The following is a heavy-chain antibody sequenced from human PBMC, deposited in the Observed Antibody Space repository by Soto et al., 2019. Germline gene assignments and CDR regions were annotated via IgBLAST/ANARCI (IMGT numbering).Heavy chain of an antibody. CDR3: AKTYYYDSSRGPFDY. CDR2: INPNSGGT. D-gene: IGHD3-22*01. Sequence: SVKVSCKASGYTFTGYYMHWVRQAPGQGLEWMGWINPNSGGTNYAQKFQGRVTMTRDTSISTAYMELSRLRSDDTAVYYCAKTYYYDSSRGPFDYWGQGTLVTVSS. CDR1: GYTFTGYY. V-gene: IGHV1-2*02. J-gene: IGHJ4*02.